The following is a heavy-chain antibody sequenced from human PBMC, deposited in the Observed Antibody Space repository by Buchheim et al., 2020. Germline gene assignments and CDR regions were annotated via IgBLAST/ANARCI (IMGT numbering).Heavy chain of an antibody. Sequence: QVQLQESGPGLVKPSQTLSLTCTVSGGSISGDDYYWSWIRQPPGKGLEWIGYIYYSGSTNYNPSLKSRVTISVDPSKNQFSLKLSSVTAADTAVYYCARVGYYDSSGQYYFDYWGQGTL. J-gene: IGHJ4*02. CDR2: IYYSGST. CDR3: ARVGYYDSSGQYYFDY. CDR1: GGSISGDDYY. V-gene: IGHV4-61*08. D-gene: IGHD3-22*01.